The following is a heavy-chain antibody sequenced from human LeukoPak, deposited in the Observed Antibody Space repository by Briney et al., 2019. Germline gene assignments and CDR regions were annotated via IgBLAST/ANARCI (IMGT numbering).Heavy chain of an antibody. D-gene: IGHD3-10*02. V-gene: IGHV3-53*01. CDR2: IYSAGST. Sequence: PGGSLRLSCTVSGFTVSSNSMSWVRQAPGKGLEWVSFIYSAGSTHYSDSVKGRFTISRDNAKNSLYLQMNSLRAEDTAVYYCAELGITMIGGVWGKGTTVTISS. CDR1: GFTVSSNS. CDR3: AELGITMIGGV. J-gene: IGHJ6*04.